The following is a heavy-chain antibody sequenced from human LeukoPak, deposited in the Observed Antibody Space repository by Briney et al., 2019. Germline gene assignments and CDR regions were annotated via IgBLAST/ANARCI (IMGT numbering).Heavy chain of an antibody. V-gene: IGHV3-53*04. CDR3: ARDLEGSLGS. Sequence: GGSLRLSCAASGFTVSSNYMSWVRQAPGKGLEWVSVIYSGGSTYYADSVKGRFTISRHNSKNTLYLQMNSLRAEDTAVYYCARDLEGSLGSWGQGTLVTVYS. J-gene: IGHJ4*02. CDR2: IYSGGST. CDR1: GFTVSSNY.